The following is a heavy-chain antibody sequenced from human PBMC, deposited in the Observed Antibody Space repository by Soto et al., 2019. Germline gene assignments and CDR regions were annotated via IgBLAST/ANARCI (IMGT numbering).Heavy chain of an antibody. CDR2: IYSGGST. J-gene: IGHJ4*02. D-gene: IGHD2-15*01. CDR3: ARTCSGGTCSFDY. V-gene: IGHV3-66*01. CDR1: GSTVSSNY. Sequence: EVQLVESGGGLVQPGGSLRLSCAASGSTVSSNYMSWVRQAPGKGLEWVSVIYSGGSTYYADSVKGRFTISRDNSENTLYLQMNSLRAEDTAVYYCARTCSGGTCSFDYWGQGTLVTVSS.